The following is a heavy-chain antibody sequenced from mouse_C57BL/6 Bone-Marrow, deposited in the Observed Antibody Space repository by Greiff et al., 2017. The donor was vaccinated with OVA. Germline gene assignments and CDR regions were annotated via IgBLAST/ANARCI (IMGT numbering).Heavy chain of an antibody. J-gene: IGHJ3*01. CDR3: ARWLGGFAWFAY. D-gene: IGHD4-1*01. V-gene: IGHV1-55*01. CDR2: IYPGSGSN. Sequence: VQLQQPGAELVKPGASVKMSCKASGYTFTSYWITWVKQRPGQGLEWIGDIYPGSGSNNYNEKFKSKATLTVVTSSSTTYMQLSSLTSEDSAVYYCARWLGGFAWFAYWGQGTLVTVSA. CDR1: GYTFTSYW.